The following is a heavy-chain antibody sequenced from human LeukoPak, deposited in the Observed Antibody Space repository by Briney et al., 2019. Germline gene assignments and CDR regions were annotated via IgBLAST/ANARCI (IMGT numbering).Heavy chain of an antibody. CDR3: ARVTRTSAQYFDY. J-gene: IGHJ4*02. CDR2: INPISGGT. CDR1: GYTFTGHY. Sequence: GSVKVSCKASGYTFTGHYIHWVRQAPGQGLEWMGWINPISGGTYYEQKFQGRVAMTRDTSISTAYMEMSRLRSDDTAVYYCARVTRTSAQYFDYWGQGTLVTVSS. D-gene: IGHD2-2*01. V-gene: IGHV1-2*02.